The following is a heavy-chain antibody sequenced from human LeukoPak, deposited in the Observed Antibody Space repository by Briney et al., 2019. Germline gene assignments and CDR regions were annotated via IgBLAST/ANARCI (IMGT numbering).Heavy chain of an antibody. Sequence: PGGSRRLSCAVSGFTFSDYYMSWVRQAPGKGLGWVSYISSSGSTIYYADSVKGRFTISRDNAKNSLYLQMNSLRAEDTAVYYCARSYDFWSGYYHMDVWGQGTTVTVSS. D-gene: IGHD3-3*01. CDR3: ARSYDFWSGYYHMDV. CDR2: ISSSGSTI. CDR1: GFTFSDYY. V-gene: IGHV3-11*01. J-gene: IGHJ6*02.